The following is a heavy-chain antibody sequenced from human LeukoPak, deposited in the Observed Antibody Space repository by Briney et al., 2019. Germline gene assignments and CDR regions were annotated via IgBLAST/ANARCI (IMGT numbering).Heavy chain of an antibody. CDR3: VRGVDV. J-gene: IGHJ6*02. Sequence: GGSLRLSCAASGFTFSSYWMSWVRQAPGKGLEWVADINEDGSQKDYVDSVKGRLTISKDNAKNSQYLQMNSLRAEDTALYYCVRGVDVWGQGTTVAVSS. V-gene: IGHV3-7*04. CDR2: INEDGSQK. CDR1: GFTFSSYW.